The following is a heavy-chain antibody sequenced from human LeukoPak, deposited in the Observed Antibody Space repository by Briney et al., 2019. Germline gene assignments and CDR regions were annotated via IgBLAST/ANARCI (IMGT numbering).Heavy chain of an antibody. V-gene: IGHV1-24*01. CDR2: FDPEDGET. D-gene: IGHD3-22*01. J-gene: IGHJ4*02. Sequence: ASVTVSCKVSGYTLTELRMHWVRQTPGKGQRRMGGFDPEDGETIYAQKFQGRVTMTEDTSTDTAYMEPSSLRSEDTAVYYCARGYGGYFPGDYWGQGTLVTVSS. CDR1: GYTLTELR. CDR3: ARGYGGYFPGDY.